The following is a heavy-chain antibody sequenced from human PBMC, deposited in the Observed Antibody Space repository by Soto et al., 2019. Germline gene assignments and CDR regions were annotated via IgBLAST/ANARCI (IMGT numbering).Heavy chain of an antibody. CDR3: TRDSQAGTPCCFDH. CDR2: IQYDGSKT. D-gene: IGHD6-13*01. CDR1: GFTFSGYG. Sequence: QVQLVESGGGVVQPGRSLRLSCVASGFTFSGYGMHWVRRAPGKGLEWVAAIQYDGSKTYYADSVRGRFTISRDDSKNTLFLHMNDVRAEDTAMFYCTRDSQAGTPCCFDHWGQGTLVTVSS. V-gene: IGHV3-30*19. J-gene: IGHJ4*02.